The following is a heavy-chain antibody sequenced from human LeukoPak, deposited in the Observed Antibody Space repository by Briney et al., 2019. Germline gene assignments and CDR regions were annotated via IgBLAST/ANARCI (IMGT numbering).Heavy chain of an antibody. D-gene: IGHD6-13*01. Sequence: SETLSLTCTVSGYSISSGYYWGWIRQPPGKGLEWIGSIYHSGSTYYNPSLKSRVTISVDTSKNQLSLKLNSVTAADTAMYYCARGTHYISSWYDWFDPWGQGTLVTVSS. CDR3: ARGTHYISSWYDWFDP. CDR2: IYHSGST. V-gene: IGHV4-38-2*02. CDR1: GYSISSGYY. J-gene: IGHJ5*02.